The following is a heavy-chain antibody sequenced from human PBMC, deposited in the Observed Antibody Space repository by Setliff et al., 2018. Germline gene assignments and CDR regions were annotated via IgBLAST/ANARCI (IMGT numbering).Heavy chain of an antibody. D-gene: IGHD3-16*02. CDR2: ITPVLGTI. CDR3: ATETVTFGGIIVRGYFDV. Sequence: GASVKVSCKVSGGPFSNYAISWVRQAPGQGPEWMGRITPVLGTIDYTQKFQDRVTIGADKSTSTAYMEMSSLNFEDTAVYYCATETVTFGGIIVRGYFDVWGQGTMVTVSS. CDR1: GGPFSNYA. J-gene: IGHJ3*01. V-gene: IGHV1-69*04.